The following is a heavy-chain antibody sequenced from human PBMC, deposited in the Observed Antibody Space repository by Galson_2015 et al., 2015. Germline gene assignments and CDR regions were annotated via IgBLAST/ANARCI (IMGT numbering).Heavy chain of an antibody. D-gene: IGHD3-3*01. CDR2: INTETGRP. CDR3: ARDPGVGRAFDP. J-gene: IGHJ5*02. Sequence: SVKVSCKASGYIFTNYAMNWVRQAPGQGLEWMGWINTETGRPTYAQGFTGRFVFSSDTSVRTACLQISSLKAEDTAVYYCARDPGVGRAFDPWGQGTLVTVSS. CDR1: GYIFTNYA. V-gene: IGHV7-4-1*02.